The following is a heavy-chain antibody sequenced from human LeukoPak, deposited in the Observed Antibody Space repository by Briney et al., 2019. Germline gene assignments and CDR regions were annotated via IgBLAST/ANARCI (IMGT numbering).Heavy chain of an antibody. Sequence: PGGSLRLSCAASGFTFSSYGMSWVRQAPGKGLEWVSAISGSGGSTYYADSVKGRFTISRDNSKNTLYLQMNSLRAEDTAVYYCAKPKLLWFGELLGAYFDYWGQGTLVTVSS. V-gene: IGHV3-23*01. CDR1: GFTFSSYG. CDR3: AKPKLLWFGELLGAYFDY. J-gene: IGHJ4*02. CDR2: ISGSGGST. D-gene: IGHD3-10*01.